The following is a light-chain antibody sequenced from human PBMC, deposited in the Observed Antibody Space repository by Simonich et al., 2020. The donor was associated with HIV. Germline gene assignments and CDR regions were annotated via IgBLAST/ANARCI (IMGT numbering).Light chain of an antibody. Sequence: QSVLTQPPSVSGAPGQRVTISCTGSSSNIGAGYAVHWYQQLPGTAPKLLIYGNSNRPSGVPDRFSGSKSGTSASLAITGLQADDEADYYCQSSDSSLSGSVFGGGTKLTVL. CDR2: GNS. CDR1: SSNIGAGYA. CDR3: QSSDSSLSGSV. J-gene: IGLJ3*02. V-gene: IGLV1-40*01.